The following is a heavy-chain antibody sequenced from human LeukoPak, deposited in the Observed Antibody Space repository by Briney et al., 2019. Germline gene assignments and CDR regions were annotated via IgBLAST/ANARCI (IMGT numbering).Heavy chain of an antibody. CDR2: ISGSGDST. D-gene: IGHD1-1*01. J-gene: IGHJ4*02. CDR1: GFTFSNYA. V-gene: IGHV3-23*01. Sequence: GGSLRLSCAASGFTFSNYAMSWVRQAPGKGLEWVSAISGSGDSTYYADSVEGRFTISRDNSKNTLFLQMNSLRAEDTAVYYCAKSHASIWNVYDYWGQGTLVTVSS. CDR3: AKSHASIWNVYDY.